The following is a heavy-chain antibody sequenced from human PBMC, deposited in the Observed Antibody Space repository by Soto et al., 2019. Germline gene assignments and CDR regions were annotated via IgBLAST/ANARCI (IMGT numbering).Heavy chain of an antibody. CDR3: ARVPILRIPSFPGDCHYAMDV. D-gene: IGHD2-21*02. CDR2: VYYSGTT. J-gene: IGHJ6*02. Sequence: QVQLQESGPGLVKPSETLSLTCSVSGGSVSDKTYYWSWLRQPPGKGLEWIGYVYYSGTTNYNPSLKSRVTISVDMSKKQISLRLGSVTAADTAVYFCARVPILRIPSFPGDCHYAMDVWGQGTTVAVSS. CDR1: GGSVSDKTYY. V-gene: IGHV4-61*01.